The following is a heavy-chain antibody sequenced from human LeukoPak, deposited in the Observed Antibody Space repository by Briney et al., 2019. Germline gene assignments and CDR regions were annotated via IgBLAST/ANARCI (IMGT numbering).Heavy chain of an antibody. CDR1: GGSFSGYY. CDR2: INHSGST. J-gene: IGHJ2*01. D-gene: IGHD2-2*02. Sequence: SETLSFTCAVYGGSFSGYYWSWIRQPPGKGLEWIGEINHSGSTNYNPSLKSRVTISVDTSKNQFSLKLSSVTAADTAVYYCARALGYCSSTSCYTREYWYFDLWGRGTLVTVSS. CDR3: ARALGYCSSTSCYTREYWYFDL. V-gene: IGHV4-34*01.